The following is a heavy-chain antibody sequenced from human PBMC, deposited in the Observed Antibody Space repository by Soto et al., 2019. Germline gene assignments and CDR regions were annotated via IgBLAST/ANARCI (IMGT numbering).Heavy chain of an antibody. CDR3: ARERSSWSREDY. J-gene: IGHJ4*02. D-gene: IGHD6-13*01. CDR2: IYYSGST. Sequence: QVQLQESGPGLVKPSQTLSLTCTVSGGSISSGGYYWSWIRQHPGKGLEWIGYIYYSGSTYYNPSLKTRVTIAEDTSKNQFSLKLSSVTAADTAVYYCARERSSWSREDYWGQGTLVTVSS. CDR1: GGSISSGGYY. V-gene: IGHV4-31*03.